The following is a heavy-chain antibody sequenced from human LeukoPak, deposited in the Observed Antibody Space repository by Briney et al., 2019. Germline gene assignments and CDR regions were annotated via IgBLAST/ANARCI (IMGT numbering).Heavy chain of an antibody. D-gene: IGHD3-22*01. CDR2: IYYSGST. V-gene: IGHV4-59*01. CDR1: GGSISSYY. J-gene: IGHJ4*02. Sequence: SETLSLTCTVSGGSISSYYWSWIRQPPGKGLEWIGYIYYSGSTNYNPALKSRVTISVDTSKNQLSLKLSSVTAADTAVYYCARGGWGYDSSGSFDYWGQGTLVTVSS. CDR3: ARGGWGYDSSGSFDY.